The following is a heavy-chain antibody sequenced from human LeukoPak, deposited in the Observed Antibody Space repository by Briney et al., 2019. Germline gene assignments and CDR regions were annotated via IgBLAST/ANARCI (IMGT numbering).Heavy chain of an antibody. CDR3: ARRGSSPNYYYYYMDV. Sequence: PSETLSLTCTVSGGPIGSSSYYWGWIRQPPGKGLEWIGSIYYSGSTYYNPSLKSRVTISVDTSKNQFSLNLSSVTAADTAVYYCARRGSSPNYYYYYMDVWGKGTTVTVSS. CDR2: IYYSGST. D-gene: IGHD6-6*01. CDR1: GGPIGSSSYY. J-gene: IGHJ6*03. V-gene: IGHV4-39*01.